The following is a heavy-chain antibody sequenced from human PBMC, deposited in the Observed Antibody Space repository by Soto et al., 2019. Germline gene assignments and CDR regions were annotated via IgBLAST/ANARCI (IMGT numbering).Heavy chain of an antibody. J-gene: IGHJ6*02. CDR1: GFTFSSYS. CDR2: ISSSSSYI. V-gene: IGHV3-21*01. Sequence: GGSLRLSCAASGFTFSSYSMNWVRQAPGKGLEWVSSISSSSSYIYYADSVKGRFTISRDNAKNSQYLQMNSLRAEDTAVYYCARDCGGCHVADPPLSPGGMDVWGQGTTVTVSS. CDR3: ARDCGGCHVADPPLSPGGMDV. D-gene: IGHD2-21*01.